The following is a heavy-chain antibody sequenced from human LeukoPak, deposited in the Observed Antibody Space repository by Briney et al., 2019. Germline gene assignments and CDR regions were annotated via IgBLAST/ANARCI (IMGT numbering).Heavy chain of an antibody. Sequence: GASVKVSCKVSGYTLTELSMHWVRQAPGKGLEWMGGFDPEDGETIYAQKFQGRVTMTEDTSTDTAYMELSSPRSEDTAVYYCATSSYYDFWSGYDYWGQGTLVTVSS. V-gene: IGHV1-24*01. J-gene: IGHJ4*02. CDR2: FDPEDGET. CDR1: GYTLTELS. D-gene: IGHD3-3*01. CDR3: ATSSYYDFWSGYDY.